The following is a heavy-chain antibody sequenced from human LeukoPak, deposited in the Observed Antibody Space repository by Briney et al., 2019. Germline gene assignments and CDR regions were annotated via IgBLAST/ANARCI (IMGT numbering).Heavy chain of an antibody. CDR3: ARDRDPYYDILTGSGAFDI. CDR1: GYTFTSYG. CDR2: ISAYNGNT. V-gene: IGHV1-18*01. Sequence: ASVKVSCKASGYTFTSYGISWVRQAPGQGLEWMGWISAYNGNTNYAQKRQGRVTMTTDTSTSTAYMELRSLRSDDTAVYYCARDRDPYYDILTGSGAFDIWGQGTMVTVSS. D-gene: IGHD3-9*01. J-gene: IGHJ3*02.